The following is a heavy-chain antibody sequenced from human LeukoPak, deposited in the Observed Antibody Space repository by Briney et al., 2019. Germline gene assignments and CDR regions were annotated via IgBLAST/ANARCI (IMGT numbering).Heavy chain of an antibody. CDR3: TKVSGPATNYYFDS. CDR1: GFSFDDYA. Sequence: GGSLRLSCAASGFSFDDYAMHWVRQVPGRGLEWVSLISWDGTTTLYADSVNGRFAISRDNSKNSLYLQMNSLRAEDTALYYCTKVSGPATNYYFDSWGQGTLVTVSS. D-gene: IGHD5-24*01. J-gene: IGHJ4*02. V-gene: IGHV3-43D*03. CDR2: ISWDGTTT.